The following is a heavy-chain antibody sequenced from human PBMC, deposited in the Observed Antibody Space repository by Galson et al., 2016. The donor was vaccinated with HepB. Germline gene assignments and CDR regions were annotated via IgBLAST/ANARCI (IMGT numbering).Heavy chain of an antibody. Sequence: SVKVSCKASGYSFTTYGITWVRQAPGQGLEWMGWISVYNGDTKYAEKLQGRVTMTTDTSTGTAYMELKNLTSSDTDVYYCARASCEVATNFDYWGQGPLVTVSS. CDR2: ISVYNGDT. V-gene: IGHV1-18*01. CDR1: GYSFTTYG. J-gene: IGHJ4*02. D-gene: IGHD1-1*01. CDR3: ARASCEVATNFDY.